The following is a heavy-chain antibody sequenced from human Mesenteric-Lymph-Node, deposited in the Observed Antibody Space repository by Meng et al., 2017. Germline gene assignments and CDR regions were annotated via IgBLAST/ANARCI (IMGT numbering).Heavy chain of an antibody. Sequence: GGSLRLSCAASGFTFSSYEMNWVRQAPGKGLEWVSYISSSGSTIYYADSVKGRFTISRDNAKNSLYLQMNSLRAEDTAVYYCARWNTLRGARYYYYYGMDVWGQGTTVTVSS. CDR1: GFTFSSYE. CDR3: ARWNTLRGARYYYYYGMDV. V-gene: IGHV3-48*03. D-gene: IGHD3-10*01. CDR2: ISSSGSTI. J-gene: IGHJ6*02.